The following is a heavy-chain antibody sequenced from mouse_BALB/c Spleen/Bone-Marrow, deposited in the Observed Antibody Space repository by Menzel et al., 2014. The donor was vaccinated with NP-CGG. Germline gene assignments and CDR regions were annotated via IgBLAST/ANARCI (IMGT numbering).Heavy chain of an antibody. V-gene: IGHV1-7*01. CDR2: INPSTGYA. J-gene: IGHJ2*01. CDR1: GCTFTDTW. Sequence: QVQLQQSGPELAKPGASVKMSCKASGCTFTDTWIHWIKQRPGQGLEWIGYINPSTGYAEYNQNFKDKATLTVDKSSSTAYMQRSSLTSEDSAVYYCERDYWGQGTPLTVSS. CDR3: ERDY.